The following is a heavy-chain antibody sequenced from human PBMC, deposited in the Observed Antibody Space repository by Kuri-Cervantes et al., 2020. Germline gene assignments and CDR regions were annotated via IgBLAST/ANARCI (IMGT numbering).Heavy chain of an antibody. V-gene: IGHV4-39*01. Sequence: ESLKISCAASGFTFSDYYMSWIRQPPGKGLEWIGSIYYSGSTYYNPSLKSRVTISVDTSKNQSSLKLSSVTAADTAVYYCARHAPSAAGTRKPFFDYWGQGTLVTVSS. CDR2: IYYSGST. D-gene: IGHD6-13*01. CDR3: ARHAPSAAGTRKPFFDY. J-gene: IGHJ4*02. CDR1: GFTFSDYY.